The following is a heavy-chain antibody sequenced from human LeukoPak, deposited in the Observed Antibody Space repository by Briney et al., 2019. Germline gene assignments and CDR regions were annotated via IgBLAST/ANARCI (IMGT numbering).Heavy chain of an antibody. CDR1: GFTFSSYG. Sequence: GGSLRLSCAASGFTFSSYGMSWVRQAPGKGLEWVSGISGSGGSTYYADSVKGRFTISRDNAKNSVYLLLNSLTPEDTAVYYCARDLRAGGTWSYGVYFDLWGRGTLVTVSS. CDR2: ISGSGGST. V-gene: IGHV3-23*01. J-gene: IGHJ2*01. CDR3: ARDLRAGGTWSYGVYFDL. D-gene: IGHD4-17*01.